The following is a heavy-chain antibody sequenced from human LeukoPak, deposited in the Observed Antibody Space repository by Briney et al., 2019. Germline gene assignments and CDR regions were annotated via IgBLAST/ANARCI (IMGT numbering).Heavy chain of an antibody. Sequence: GGSLRLSCAASEFTFSSYAMSWVRQAPGKGLEWVSAISGSGGSTYYADSVKGRFTISRDNSKNTLYLQMNSLRAEDTAVYYCAKDSLRSVICDWGQGTLVTVSS. D-gene: IGHD3-16*02. J-gene: IGHJ4*02. V-gene: IGHV3-23*01. CDR2: ISGSGGST. CDR3: AKDSLRSVICD. CDR1: EFTFSSYA.